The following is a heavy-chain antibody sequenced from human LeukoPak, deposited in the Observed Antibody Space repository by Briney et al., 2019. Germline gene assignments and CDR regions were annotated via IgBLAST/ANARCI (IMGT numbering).Heavy chain of an antibody. D-gene: IGHD6-19*01. V-gene: IGHV3-21*01. CDR2: ISSSSSYI. CDR1: EFTITSES. Sequence: VRPLGPSWAASEFTITSESMEWVRQAPGKGLEWVSSISSSSSYIYYADSVKGRFTISRDNAKNSLYLQMNSLRAEDTAVYYCARDLRYSSGWYFDAFDIWGQGTMVTVSS. CDR3: ARDLRYSSGWYFDAFDI. J-gene: IGHJ3*02.